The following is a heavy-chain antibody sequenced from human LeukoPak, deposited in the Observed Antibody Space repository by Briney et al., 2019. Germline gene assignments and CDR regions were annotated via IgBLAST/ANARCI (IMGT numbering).Heavy chain of an antibody. Sequence: GESLKISCKGSGYSFTSYWIGWVRQMPGKGLECMGIIYPGDSETKYSPSFQGQVTISADKSITTAYLQWSRLKASDTAIYYCARLRGLFPDYWGQGTLVCVSS. J-gene: IGHJ4*02. CDR2: IYPGDSET. V-gene: IGHV5-51*01. CDR1: GYSFTSYW. CDR3: ARLRGLFPDY. D-gene: IGHD2-21*01.